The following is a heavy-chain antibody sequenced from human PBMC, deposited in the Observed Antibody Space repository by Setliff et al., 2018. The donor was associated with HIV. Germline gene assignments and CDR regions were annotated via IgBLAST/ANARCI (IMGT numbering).Heavy chain of an antibody. D-gene: IGHD5-12*01. Sequence: SETLSLTCAVSGDSISSSNWWSWVRQSPGKGLEWIGKIYHSGSTNYNPSLKSRVTISVDKSKNQFSLKLTSVTAADTAVYYCARESRSMHVAHWGQGTLVTVSS. CDR1: GDSISSSNW. V-gene: IGHV4-4*02. J-gene: IGHJ4*02. CDR2: IYHSGST. CDR3: ARESRSMHVAH.